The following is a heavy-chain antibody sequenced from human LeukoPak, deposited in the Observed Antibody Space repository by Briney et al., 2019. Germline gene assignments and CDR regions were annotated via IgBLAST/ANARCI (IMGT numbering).Heavy chain of an antibody. CDR2: ISSSSSYI. CDR1: GFTFSSYS. J-gene: IGHJ6*03. Sequence: PGGSLRLSCAASGFTFSSYSMNWVRQAPGKGLEWVSSISSSSSYIYYADSVKGRFTISRDNAKNSLYLQMNSPRAEDTAVYYCARAEAARPDYYMDVWSKGTTVTVSS. V-gene: IGHV3-21*01. D-gene: IGHD6-6*01. CDR3: ARAEAARPDYYMDV.